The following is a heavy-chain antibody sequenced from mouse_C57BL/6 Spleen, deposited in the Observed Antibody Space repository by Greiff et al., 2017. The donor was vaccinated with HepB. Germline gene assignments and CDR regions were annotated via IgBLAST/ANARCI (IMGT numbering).Heavy chain of an antibody. CDR3: ARALSTMVTPMDY. CDR1: GYTFTDYN. Sequence: SGPELVKPGASVKMSCKASGYTFTDYNMHWVKQSHGKSLEWIGYINPNNGGTSYNQKFKGKATLTVNKSSSTAYMELRSLTSEDSAVYYCARALSTMVTPMDYWGQGTSVTVSS. D-gene: IGHD2-2*01. V-gene: IGHV1-22*01. J-gene: IGHJ4*01. CDR2: INPNNGGT.